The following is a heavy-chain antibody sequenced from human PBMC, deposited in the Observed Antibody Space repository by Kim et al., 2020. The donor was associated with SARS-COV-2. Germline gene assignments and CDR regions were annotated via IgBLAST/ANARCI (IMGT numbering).Heavy chain of an antibody. J-gene: IGHJ6*02. CDR1: GGSISSYY. Sequence: SETLSLTCTVSGGSISSYYWSWIRQPAGKGLELIGRIYTSGSTNYNPSLKSRVTMSVDTSKNQFSLKLGSVTAADTAVYYCARDLGIAAAGPYYYYYGMDVWGQGTTVTVSS. D-gene: IGHD6-13*01. V-gene: IGHV4-4*07. CDR2: IYTSGST. CDR3: ARDLGIAAAGPYYYYYGMDV.